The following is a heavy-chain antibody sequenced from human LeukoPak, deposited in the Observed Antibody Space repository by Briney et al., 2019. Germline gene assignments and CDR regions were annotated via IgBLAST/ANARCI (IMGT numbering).Heavy chain of an antibody. Sequence: ASVQVSCKAFGYTFTSNYMHWVRQAPGQGPEWMGVISPSGGSTTYAQKFQGRVTLTRDMSTSTDYLELSSLRSEDTAVYYCARDNSVRDEAWWFNPWGQRTLVTVSS. J-gene: IGHJ5*02. D-gene: IGHD5-24*01. V-gene: IGHV1-46*01. CDR3: ARDNSVRDEAWWFNP. CDR2: ISPSGGST. CDR1: GYTFTSNY.